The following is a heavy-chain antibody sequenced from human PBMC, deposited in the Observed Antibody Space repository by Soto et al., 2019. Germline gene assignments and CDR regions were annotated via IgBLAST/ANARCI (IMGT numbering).Heavy chain of an antibody. D-gene: IGHD6-19*01. Sequence: QVQLQQWGAGLLKPSETLSLNCAVTGGSLSGYDWSWIRQPPGKGLEWIGEVKDGGHTNYSPSPMGQVTIASDTSNNQFSLRLNSVNAADAGVYYCARGQGGVVAAHWDQGSLVTVSS. V-gene: IGHV4-34*01. CDR3: ARGQGGVVAAH. J-gene: IGHJ4*02. CDR2: VKDGGHT. CDR1: GGSLSGYD.